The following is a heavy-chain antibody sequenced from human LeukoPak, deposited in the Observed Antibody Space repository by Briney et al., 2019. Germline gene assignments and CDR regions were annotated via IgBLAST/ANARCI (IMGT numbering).Heavy chain of an antibody. Sequence: ASVKVSCKASGYTFTGYYMHWVRQAPGQGLEWMGWINPNSGGTNYAQKFRGRVTMTRDTSISTAYMELSRLRSDDTAVYYCARGVLLWFGESTNWFDPWGQGTLVTVSS. CDR2: INPNSGGT. CDR1: GYTFTGYY. V-gene: IGHV1-2*02. D-gene: IGHD3-10*01. J-gene: IGHJ5*02. CDR3: ARGVLLWFGESTNWFDP.